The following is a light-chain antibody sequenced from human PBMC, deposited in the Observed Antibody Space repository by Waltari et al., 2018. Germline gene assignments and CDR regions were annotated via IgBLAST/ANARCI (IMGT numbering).Light chain of an antibody. CDR3: QQFNEYPWT. Sequence: AIQXXXXPSFXSASVXXXXPITCRTSQVTNSALAWYQQQTGKPPKLLIYDTSTLESGVPSRFSGGGTGAELTLTISSLQPEDVGTYYCQQFNEYPWTFGQGTKVEIK. CDR1: QVTNSA. V-gene: IGKV1D-13*01. CDR2: DTS. J-gene: IGKJ1*01.